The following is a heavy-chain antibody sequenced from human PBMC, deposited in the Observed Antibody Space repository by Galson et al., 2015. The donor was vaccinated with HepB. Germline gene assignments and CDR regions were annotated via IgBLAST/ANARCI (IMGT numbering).Heavy chain of an antibody. CDR1: GFTVSTHW. V-gene: IGHV3-7*01. CDR2: MNHDGSVK. CDR3: AREDYTNPSGFDP. Sequence: LRLSCAASGFTVSTHWMNWVRQAPGKGLEWVANMNHDGSVKYYVDSVKGRFTISRDNAKNSLYLQMNSLRVEDTAVYYCAREDYTNPSGFDPWGQGTLVTVSS. J-gene: IGHJ5*02. D-gene: IGHD4-11*01.